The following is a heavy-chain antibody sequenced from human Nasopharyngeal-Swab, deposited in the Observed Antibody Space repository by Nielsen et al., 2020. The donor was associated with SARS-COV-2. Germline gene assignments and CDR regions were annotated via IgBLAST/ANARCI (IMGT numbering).Heavy chain of an antibody. CDR2: ITTRGSYT. CDR3: AKLGLFAGYDYSVAY. Sequence: GGSLRLSCAGSGFTFSVYGMNWVRQAPGKGLEWVASITTRGSYTYYADSVQGRFTISRDNAKNAVYLQMNSLRPEDTAVYYCAKLGLFAGYDYSVAYWGQGTLVTVSS. J-gene: IGHJ4*02. CDR1: GFTFSVYG. D-gene: IGHD5/OR15-5a*01. V-gene: IGHV3-21*06.